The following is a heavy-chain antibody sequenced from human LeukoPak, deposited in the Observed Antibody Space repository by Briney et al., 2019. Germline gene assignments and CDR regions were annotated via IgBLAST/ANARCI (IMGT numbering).Heavy chain of an antibody. D-gene: IGHD6-19*01. V-gene: IGHV4-59*08. J-gene: IGHJ4*02. CDR2: IYYSGST. Sequence: PSETLSLTCTVSGGSISSHYWSWIRQPPGKGLEWIGYIYYSGSTNYNPSLKSRVTISVDTSKNQFSLKLSSVTAADTAVYYCARGIAVAAPFDYWGQGTLVTVSS. CDR1: GGSISSHY. CDR3: ARGIAVAAPFDY.